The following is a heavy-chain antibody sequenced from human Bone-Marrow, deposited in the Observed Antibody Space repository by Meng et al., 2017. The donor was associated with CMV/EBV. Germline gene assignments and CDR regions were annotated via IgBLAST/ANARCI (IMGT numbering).Heavy chain of an antibody. CDR1: HTFTDYY. CDR2: INPNSGGT. D-gene: IGHD2-2*01. J-gene: IGHJ1*01. CDR3: ASGFCSGTTCYAQYFQH. Sequence: HTFTDYYVHWVRQAPGQGLEWMGRINPNSGGTNYAQKFQGTVTMTRDTSISTVYMELSRLRYDDTAVYYCASGFCSGTTCYAQYFQHWGQGTLVTVSS. V-gene: IGHV1-2*06.